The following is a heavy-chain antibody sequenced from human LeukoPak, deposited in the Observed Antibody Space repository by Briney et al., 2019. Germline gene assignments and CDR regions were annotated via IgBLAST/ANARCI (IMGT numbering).Heavy chain of an antibody. CDR1: GGSISSYY. CDR2: IYYRGSP. D-gene: IGHD6-19*01. J-gene: IGHJ2*01. CDR3: ARQLQWLQNWYFDL. V-gene: IGHV4-59*08. Sequence: PSETLSLTCSVSGGSISSYYWSWIRQPPGKGLEWIGYIYYRGSPNYSPSLKSRVTMSLDTSKNQFSLKLSSVTAADTAVYYCARQLQWLQNWYFDLWGRDTLVTVSS.